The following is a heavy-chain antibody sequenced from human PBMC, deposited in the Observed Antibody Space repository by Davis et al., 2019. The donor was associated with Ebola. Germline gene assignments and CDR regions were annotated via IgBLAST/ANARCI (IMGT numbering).Heavy chain of an antibody. V-gene: IGHV1-18*04. CDR2: INPHNGNT. D-gene: IGHD3-3*01. Sequence: ASVKVSCKASGYTFTNYGITWVRQAPGQGLEWMGWINPHNGNTNYAQNVQGRVTMTTNTSTSTAYMEVGSLRSDDTAVYYCARGRGITISPPWYYGMDVWGKGTTVTVSS. J-gene: IGHJ6*04. CDR3: ARGRGITISPPWYYGMDV. CDR1: GYTFTNYG.